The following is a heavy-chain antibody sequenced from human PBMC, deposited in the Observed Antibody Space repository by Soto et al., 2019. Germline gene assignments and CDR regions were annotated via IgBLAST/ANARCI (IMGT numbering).Heavy chain of an antibody. CDR2: ISNDGSDT. CDR1: GLPFGDNW. V-gene: IGHV3-74*01. J-gene: IGHJ4*01. D-gene: IGHD4-4*01. Sequence: EVQLVESGGGLVQPGGSLRLSCAASGLPFGDNWMHWVRKAPGKGLVWVSRISNDGSDTTYADSVRGRFTVSRDNAKNTLYLQMNSLRAEDTAVYYCARDSYSSATHWGHGTLVTVSS. CDR3: ARDSYSSATH.